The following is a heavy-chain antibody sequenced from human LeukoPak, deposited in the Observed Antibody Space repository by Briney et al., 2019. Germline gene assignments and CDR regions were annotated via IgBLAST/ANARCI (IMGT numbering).Heavy chain of an antibody. CDR1: GGSISSSSYY. CDR3: ARSKDILTGYCFDY. Sequence: SETLSLTCIVSGGSISSSSYYWGWIRQPPGKGLEWIGSIYHSGGTYYNPSLKSRVTISVDTSKNQFSLKLSSVTAADTAVYYCARSKDILTGYCFDYWGQGTLVTVSS. CDR2: IYHSGGT. J-gene: IGHJ4*02. V-gene: IGHV4-39*07. D-gene: IGHD3-9*01.